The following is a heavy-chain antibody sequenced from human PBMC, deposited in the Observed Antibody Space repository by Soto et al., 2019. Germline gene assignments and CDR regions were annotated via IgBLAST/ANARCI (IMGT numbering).Heavy chain of an antibody. CDR2: LYYGPSA. CDR1: SDSIISNY. J-gene: IGHJ4*02. V-gene: IGHV4-59*01. CDR3: ALRSMAVVPEY. Sequence: SETLSLTCAVTSDSIISNYCMWISEPQGKGLETISYLYYGPSANYNPSLKTRVTLSVDTSTNQCSLTLISMSAADTAVYYFALRSMAVVPEYWGEGTLVT. D-gene: IGHD3-22*01.